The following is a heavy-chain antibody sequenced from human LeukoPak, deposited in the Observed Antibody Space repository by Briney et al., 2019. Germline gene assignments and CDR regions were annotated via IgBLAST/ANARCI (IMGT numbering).Heavy chain of an antibody. CDR1: GFTFSSYE. Sequence: PGGSLRLSCVASGFTFSSYEMNWVRQAPGKGLEGVSYITSSGSSIYYADSVKGRLTISRDNAKNTLYLQMNSLRAEDTAVYYCARDSSSWFYYYYYYYMDVWGKGTTVTVSS. V-gene: IGHV3-48*03. D-gene: IGHD6-13*01. CDR2: ITSSGSSI. CDR3: ARDSSSWFYYYYYYYMDV. J-gene: IGHJ6*03.